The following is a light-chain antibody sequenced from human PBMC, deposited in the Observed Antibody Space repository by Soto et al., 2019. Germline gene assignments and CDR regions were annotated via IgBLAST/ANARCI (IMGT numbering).Light chain of an antibody. Sequence: ESLLTESPATLSLYQGERAPLSCWASQSVNRYLVWYQQEPGQAPRLLMYDASKRATGIPARFSGSGSGTDFTLTINNLQREDFADYFCQQTYSNLWTFGQGTNVDIK. CDR3: QQTYSNLWT. CDR1: QSVNRY. V-gene: IGKV3-11*01. J-gene: IGKJ1*01. CDR2: DAS.